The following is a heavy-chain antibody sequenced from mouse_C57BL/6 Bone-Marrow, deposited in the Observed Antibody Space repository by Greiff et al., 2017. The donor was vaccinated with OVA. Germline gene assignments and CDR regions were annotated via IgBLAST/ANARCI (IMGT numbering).Heavy chain of an antibody. J-gene: IGHJ1*03. Sequence: EVKLMESGGGLVKPGGSLKLSCAASGFTFSDYGMHWVRQAPEKGLEWVAYISSGSSTIYYADTVKGRFTLSSDNAKNTLFLQRTRLRSEETAMYYCARRYYDVSSYWYFDVWGTGTTVTVSS. CDR2: ISSGSSTI. CDR3: ARRYYDVSSYWYFDV. V-gene: IGHV5-17*01. CDR1: GFTFSDYG. D-gene: IGHD1-1*01.